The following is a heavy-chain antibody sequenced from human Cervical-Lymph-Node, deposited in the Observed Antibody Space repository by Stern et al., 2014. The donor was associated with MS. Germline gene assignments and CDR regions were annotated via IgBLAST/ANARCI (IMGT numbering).Heavy chain of an antibody. D-gene: IGHD2-15*01. Sequence: EVQLLESGGGLVQPGGSLRLSCAASGFTFSSYAMSWVRQAPGKGLEWVSAVSSSGGSTYYADSVKGRFTISRDNSKNTLYLQMNSLRAEDTAVYYCAKDGFVVVVAATSLVYYGMDVWGQGTTVTVSS. CDR2: VSSSGGST. J-gene: IGHJ6*02. CDR3: AKDGFVVVVAATSLVYYGMDV. V-gene: IGHV3-23*01. CDR1: GFTFSSYA.